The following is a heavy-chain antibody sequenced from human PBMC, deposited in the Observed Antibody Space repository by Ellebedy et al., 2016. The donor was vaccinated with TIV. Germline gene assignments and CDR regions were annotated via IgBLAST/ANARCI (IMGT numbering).Heavy chain of an antibody. CDR3: ARSVVGTTRLGHYYYGMDV. D-gene: IGHD1-26*01. V-gene: IGHV1-18*01. CDR1: GYTFTSYG. Sequence: AASVKVSCKASGYTFTSYGISWVRQAPGQGLEWMGWISAYNGNTNYAQKLQGRVTMTTDTSTSTAYMELRSLRSDGTAVYYCARSVVGTTRLGHYYYGMDVWGQGTTVNVSS. J-gene: IGHJ6*02. CDR2: ISAYNGNT.